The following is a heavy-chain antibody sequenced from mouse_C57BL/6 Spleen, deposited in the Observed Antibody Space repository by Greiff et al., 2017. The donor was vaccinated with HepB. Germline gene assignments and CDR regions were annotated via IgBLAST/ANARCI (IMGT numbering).Heavy chain of an antibody. CDR1: GYTFTSYG. D-gene: IGHD1-1*01. Sequence: VQLQQSGAELARPGASVKLSCKASGYTFTSYGISWVKQRTGQGLEWIGEIYPRSGNTYYNEKFKGKATLTADKSSSTAYMELRSLTSEDSAVYVCARDGGYYYGSSFLYWYFDVLGTGTTVTVSS. CDR3: ARDGGYYYGSSFLYWYFDV. V-gene: IGHV1-81*01. J-gene: IGHJ1*03. CDR2: IYPRSGNT.